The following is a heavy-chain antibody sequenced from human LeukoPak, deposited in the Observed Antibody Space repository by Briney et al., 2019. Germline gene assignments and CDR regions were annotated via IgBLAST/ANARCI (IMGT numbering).Heavy chain of an antibody. CDR1: GGSFSGYY. D-gene: IGHD5-18*01. V-gene: IGHV4-34*01. Sequence: SETLSLTCAVYGGSFSGYYWSWIRQPPGKGLEWIGEINHSGSTNYNPSLKSRVTISVDTSKNQFSLKLSSATAADTAVYYCARVGYSYGTHFDYWGQGTLVTVSS. CDR2: INHSGST. J-gene: IGHJ4*02. CDR3: ARVGYSYGTHFDY.